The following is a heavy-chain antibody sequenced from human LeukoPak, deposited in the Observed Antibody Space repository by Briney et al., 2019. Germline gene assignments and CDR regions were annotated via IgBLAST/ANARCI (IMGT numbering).Heavy chain of an antibody. D-gene: IGHD3-22*01. V-gene: IGHV4-4*07. Sequence: SETLSLTCTVSGGSISSYYWSWIRQPAGKGLEWIGRIYTSGSTNYNPSLKSRVTMSVDTSKNQFSLKLSSVTAADTAVYYCARDLSSGYYLAFDIWGQGTMVTVSS. CDR2: IYTSGST. CDR3: ARDLSSGYYLAFDI. J-gene: IGHJ3*02. CDR1: GGSISSYY.